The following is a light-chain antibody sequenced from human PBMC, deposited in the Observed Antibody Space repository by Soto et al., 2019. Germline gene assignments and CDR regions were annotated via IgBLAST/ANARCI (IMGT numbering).Light chain of an antibody. CDR1: ISNIGAGYD. Sequence: QSVLTQPHSVSGAPGQRVTISCIGSISNIGAGYDVHWYQQLPGTAPKLLISGNNNRPSGVPDRFSGSKSGTSASLAIAGLQAEDEADYCQSYDNSLSAAVFGGGTKLTVL. J-gene: IGLJ3*02. CDR2: GNN. CDR3: QSYDNSLSAAV. V-gene: IGLV1-40*01.